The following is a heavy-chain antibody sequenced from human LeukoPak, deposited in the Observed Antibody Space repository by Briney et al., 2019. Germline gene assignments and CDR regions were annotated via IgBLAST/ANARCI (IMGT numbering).Heavy chain of an antibody. V-gene: IGHV4-34*01. J-gene: IGHJ4*02. CDR3: ARHGLSGSYFRFDY. CDR1: GGSFSGYY. CDR2: INHSGST. Sequence: PSETLSLTCAVYGGSFSGYYWSWIRQPPGKGLEWIGEINHSGSTNYNPSLKSRVTISVDTSKNQFSLKLSSVTAADTAVYYCARHGLSGSYFRFDYWGQGTLVTVSS. D-gene: IGHD1-26*01.